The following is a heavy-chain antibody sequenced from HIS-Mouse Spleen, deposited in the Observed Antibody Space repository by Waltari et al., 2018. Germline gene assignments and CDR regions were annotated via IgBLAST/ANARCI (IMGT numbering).Heavy chain of an antibody. J-gene: IGHJ4*02. V-gene: IGHV3-53*02. CDR2: IYSGGST. CDR3: ARHYYYGSGSYYFDY. CDR1: GFTVSRTY. Sequence: EVQLVETGGGVLQTGGALRLSSCASGFTVSRTYMTWVRHGPGKGLEWVSVIYSGGSTYYADSVKGRFTISRDNSKNTLYLQMNSLRAEDTAVYYCARHYYYGSGSYYFDYWGQGTLVTVSS. D-gene: IGHD3-10*01.